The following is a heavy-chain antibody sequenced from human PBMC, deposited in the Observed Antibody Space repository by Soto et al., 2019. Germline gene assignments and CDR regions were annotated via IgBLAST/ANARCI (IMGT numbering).Heavy chain of an antibody. V-gene: IGHV3-66*01. CDR2: IYSGGST. J-gene: IGHJ4*02. CDR1: GFPVSTKY. Sequence: VPLVESGGGLVQPGGSLRLSCAASGFPVSTKYMSWVRQAPGPGLEWVSVIYSGGSTFYADSVRGRFTISRDNSKNTVNLQMNSLRAEDTAVYYCAREPWAADYWGQGTLVTVSS. CDR3: AREPWAADY. D-gene: IGHD3-16*01.